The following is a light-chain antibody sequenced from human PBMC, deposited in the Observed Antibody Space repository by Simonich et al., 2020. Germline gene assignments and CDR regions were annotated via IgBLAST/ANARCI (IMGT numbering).Light chain of an antibody. CDR3: CSYAGSYTYVV. CDR1: SSDVGGYNY. J-gene: IGLJ2*01. CDR2: DVR. Sequence: QSALTQPRSVSGSPGQSVTISCTGTSSDVGGYNYVSWYQQHPGQAPKLLIYDVRKRPSGVPDRFSGSKSGNTASLTISGLQAEDEADYYCCSYAGSYTYVVFGGGTKLTVL. V-gene: IGLV2-11*01.